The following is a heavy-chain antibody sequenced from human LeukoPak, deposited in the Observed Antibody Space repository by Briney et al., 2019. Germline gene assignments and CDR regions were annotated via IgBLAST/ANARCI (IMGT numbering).Heavy chain of an antibody. CDR2: INPNSGGT. J-gene: IGHJ4*02. Sequence: ASVKVSCKASGYTFTGYYMHWVRQAPGQGLEWMGWINPNSGGTNYAQKFQGRVTITRDTSISTAYMELSRLRSDDTAVYYCARGGGYYGSGSDFDYWGQGTLVTVSS. CDR1: GYTFTGYY. V-gene: IGHV1-2*02. CDR3: ARGGGYYGSGSDFDY. D-gene: IGHD3-10*01.